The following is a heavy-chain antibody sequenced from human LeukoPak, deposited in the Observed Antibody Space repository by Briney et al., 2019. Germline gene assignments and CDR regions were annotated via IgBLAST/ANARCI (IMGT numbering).Heavy chain of an antibody. J-gene: IGHJ4*02. V-gene: IGHV4-59*08. Sequence: PSETLSLTCTVSGGSISSYYWSWIRQPPGKGLEWIGYIYYSGSTYYNPSLKSRVTISVDTSKNQFSLKLSSVTAADTAVYYCARLYALRSSGVDYWGQGTLVTVSS. D-gene: IGHD2-2*02. CDR2: IYYSGST. CDR3: ARLYALRSSGVDY. CDR1: GGSISSYY.